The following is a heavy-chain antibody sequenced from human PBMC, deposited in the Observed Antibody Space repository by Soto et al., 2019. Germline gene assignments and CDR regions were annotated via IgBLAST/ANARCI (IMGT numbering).Heavy chain of an antibody. Sequence: QIQLVQSGPEVKQPGASMRVSCKASSFTFSNYGFSWLRQAPGQGLEWLGWISAASGDTDYAQKVRGRVSMNRDSSTDTFFLELRSLTSADSALYYCARDRVSPKLVGVDVDYWVQGPLVTVSS. D-gene: IGHD2-8*02. CDR2: ISAASGDT. CDR1: SFTFSNYG. CDR3: ARDRVSPKLVGVDVDY. J-gene: IGHJ4*02. V-gene: IGHV1-18*04.